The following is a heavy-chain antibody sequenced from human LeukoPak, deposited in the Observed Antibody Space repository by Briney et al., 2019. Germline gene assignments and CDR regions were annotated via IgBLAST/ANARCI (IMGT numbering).Heavy chain of an antibody. CDR2: ISSNGRIT. Sequence: GGPLRLSCAASGFTFGTYAMHWVRQAPGKGLEYVSAISSNGRITYYADSVKGRFTISRDNSKNIQYLQMGSLRTEDTAVYYCARVSGWYWFDNWGQGTLVTVSS. CDR3: ARVSGWYWFDN. D-gene: IGHD6-19*01. J-gene: IGHJ4*02. CDR1: GFTFGTYA. V-gene: IGHV3-64*02.